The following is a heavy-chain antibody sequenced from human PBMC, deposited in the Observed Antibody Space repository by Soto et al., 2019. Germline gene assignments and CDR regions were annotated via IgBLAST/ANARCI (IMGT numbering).Heavy chain of an antibody. CDR1: GDSISGSQW. CDR2: ISHTGTT. J-gene: IGHJ4*02. D-gene: IGHD2-2*01. Sequence: QVQLQESGPGLVKPSETLSLTCAVSGDSISGSQWWSWVRLPPGKGLEWIGEISHTGTTNYNPSLKGRVTMSADKPKNQFSLNLTTVTAADTAVYYCARVISSRAEYFDYWGQGTVVTVSP. V-gene: IGHV4-4*02. CDR3: ARVISSRAEYFDY.